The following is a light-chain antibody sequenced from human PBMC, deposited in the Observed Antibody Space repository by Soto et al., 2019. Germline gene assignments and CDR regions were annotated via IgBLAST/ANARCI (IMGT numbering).Light chain of an antibody. Sequence: EIVLTQSPGTLSLSPGERAALSCRASQSVSSNYLAWYQQKPGQAPRLLVYGASTRATGIPARISGSGSGTEFTLTISSLQSEDFAVYYCQQRSNGPPITFGQGTRLEIK. CDR3: QQRSNGPPIT. V-gene: IGKV3D-20*02. J-gene: IGKJ5*01. CDR1: QSVSSNY. CDR2: GAS.